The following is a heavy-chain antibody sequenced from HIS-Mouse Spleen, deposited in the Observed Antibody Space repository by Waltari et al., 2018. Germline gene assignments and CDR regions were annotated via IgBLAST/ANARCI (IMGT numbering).Heavy chain of an antibody. CDR2: ISYDGSNK. D-gene: IGHD1-1*01. CDR3: ARANWYYYYGMDV. Sequence: TFSSYAMHWVRQAPGKGLEWVAVISYDGSNKYYADSVKGRFTISRDNSKNTLYLQMNSLRAEDTAVYYCARANWYYYYGMDVWGQGTTVTVSS. CDR1: TFSSYA. V-gene: IGHV3-30*04. J-gene: IGHJ6*02.